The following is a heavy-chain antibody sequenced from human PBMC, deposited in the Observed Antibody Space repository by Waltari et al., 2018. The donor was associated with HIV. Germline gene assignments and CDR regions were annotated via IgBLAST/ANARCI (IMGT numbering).Heavy chain of an antibody. J-gene: IGHJ4*02. CDR2: IMPLLGSG. V-gene: IGHV1-69*11. D-gene: IGHD3-3*01. Sequence: QVQLVQSGAAVKKPGSSVKVSCKVSGGSFSTSTIHWVRQAPGQGLEWMGTIMPLLGSGIYAQNFQGRITLTADESTRTVYMELSSLRSEDTAVYYCARFGDYNTHGGRFEYWGQGTLVTVSS. CDR1: GGSFSTST. CDR3: ARFGDYNTHGGRFEY.